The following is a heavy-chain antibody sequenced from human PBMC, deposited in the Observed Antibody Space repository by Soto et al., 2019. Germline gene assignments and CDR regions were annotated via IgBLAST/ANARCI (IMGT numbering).Heavy chain of an antibody. Sequence: QVQLVESGGGVVQPGRSLRLSCAASGFTFSSYGMHWVRQAPGKGLEWVAVIWYDGSNKYYADSVKGRFTISRDNSKNTLYLQMNSLRAEDTAVYYCARVCPRSHWDYFDYWGQGTLVTVSS. D-gene: IGHD7-27*01. CDR1: GFTFSSYG. J-gene: IGHJ4*02. CDR3: ARVCPRSHWDYFDY. V-gene: IGHV3-33*01. CDR2: IWYDGSNK.